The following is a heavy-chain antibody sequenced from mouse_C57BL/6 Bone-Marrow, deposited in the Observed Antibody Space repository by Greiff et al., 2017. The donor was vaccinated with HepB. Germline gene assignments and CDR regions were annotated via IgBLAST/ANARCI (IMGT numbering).Heavy chain of an antibody. J-gene: IGHJ2*01. CDR1: GFTFSSYG. CDR2: ISSGGSYT. Sequence: EVHLVESGGDLVKPGGSLKLSCAASGFTFSSYGMSWVRQTPDKRLEWVATISSGGSYTYYPDSVKGRFTISRDNAKNTLYLQMSSLKSEDTAMYYCARQNYYGSSSGYFDYWGQGTTLTVSS. D-gene: IGHD1-1*01. V-gene: IGHV5-6*01. CDR3: ARQNYYGSSSGYFDY.